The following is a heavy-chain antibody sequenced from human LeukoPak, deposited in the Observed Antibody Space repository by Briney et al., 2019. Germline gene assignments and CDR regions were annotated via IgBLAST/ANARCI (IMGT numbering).Heavy chain of an antibody. V-gene: IGHV3-30*18. CDR2: ISYDGSNK. CDR1: GFTFSSYG. CDR3: AKVWGVGNYYDSSGYRTTNDY. D-gene: IGHD3-22*01. J-gene: IGHJ4*02. Sequence: GGSLRLSCAASGFTFSSYGMHWVRQAPGKGLEGVAVISYDGSNKYYADSVKGRFTISRDNSKNTLYLQMNSLRAEDTAVYYCAKVWGVGNYYDSSGYRTTNDYWGQGTLVTVSS.